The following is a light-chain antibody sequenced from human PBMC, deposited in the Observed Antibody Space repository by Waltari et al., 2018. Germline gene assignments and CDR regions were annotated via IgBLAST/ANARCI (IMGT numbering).Light chain of an antibody. CDR3: QQYNYYST. CDR1: QNINSW. J-gene: IGKJ1*01. CDR2: KAS. V-gene: IGKV1-5*03. Sequence: DIQMTQSPSTLSASVGDRVTITCQASQNINSWLAWYQQKPGKAPKLLIYKASSLESGVPLRFSGGGSGTEFALTISSLQPDDFATYYCQQYNYYSTFGQGTKVEIK.